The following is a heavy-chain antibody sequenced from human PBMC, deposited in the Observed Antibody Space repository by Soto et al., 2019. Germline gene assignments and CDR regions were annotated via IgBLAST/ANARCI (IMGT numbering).Heavy chain of an antibody. V-gene: IGHV3-30-3*01. D-gene: IGHD1-1*01. Sequence: VQLVESGGGVVQPGRSLRLSCAASGFTFSSYAMHWVRQAPGKGLEWVAVISYDGSNKYYADSVKGRFTISRDNSKNTLYLPMNSLRAEDTAVYYCARDKHPTHPKKIGPRSWPVDYWGQGTLVTVSS. J-gene: IGHJ4*02. CDR1: GFTFSSYA. CDR3: ARDKHPTHPKKIGPRSWPVDY. CDR2: ISYDGSNK.